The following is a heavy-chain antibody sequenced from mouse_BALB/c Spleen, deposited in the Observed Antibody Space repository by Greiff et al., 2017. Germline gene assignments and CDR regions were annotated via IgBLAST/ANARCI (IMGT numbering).Heavy chain of an antibody. CDR2: ISSGSSTI. D-gene: IGHD2-10*01. Sequence: EVMLVESGGGLVQPGGSRKLSCAASGFTFSSFGMHWVRQAPEKGLEWVAYISSGSSTIYYADTVKGRFTISRDNPKNTLFLQMTSLRSEDTAMYYCARPYYGNYAMDYWGQGTSVTVSS. CDR3: ARPYYGNYAMDY. J-gene: IGHJ4*01. V-gene: IGHV5-17*02. CDR1: GFTFSSFG.